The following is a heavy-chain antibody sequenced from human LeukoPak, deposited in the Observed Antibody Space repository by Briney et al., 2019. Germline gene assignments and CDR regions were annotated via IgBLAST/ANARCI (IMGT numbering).Heavy chain of an antibody. CDR2: ITGSGGDT. J-gene: IGHJ4*02. V-gene: IGHV3-23*01. Sequence: GGSLRLSCAGSGFTFSNCAMSWVRQAPGKGLKWVSAITGSGGDTYHADSVRGRFTISRDNSKNTLYLQMDSLRAEDTAVYYCVKGSADVRPYYFDYWGQGTLVTVSS. D-gene: IGHD2-21*01. CDR3: VKGSADVRPYYFDY. CDR1: GFTFSNCA.